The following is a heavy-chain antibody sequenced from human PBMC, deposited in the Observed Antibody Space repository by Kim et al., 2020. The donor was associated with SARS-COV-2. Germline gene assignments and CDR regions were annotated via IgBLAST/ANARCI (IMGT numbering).Heavy chain of an antibody. D-gene: IGHD4-4*01. CDR3: ARALDYTNVWQPTHYYYAMDV. J-gene: IGHJ6*02. CDR2: TSFDGSNK. V-gene: IGHV3-30-3*01. CDR1: GFTFRNYA. Sequence: GGSLRLSCAASGFTFRNYAMHWVRQAPGKGLEWVAVTSFDGSNKYYIDSVKGRFTISRDNSKNTLYLQMNSLSDEDTAVYYCARALDYTNVWQPTHYYYAMDVWGQGTTVTVSS.